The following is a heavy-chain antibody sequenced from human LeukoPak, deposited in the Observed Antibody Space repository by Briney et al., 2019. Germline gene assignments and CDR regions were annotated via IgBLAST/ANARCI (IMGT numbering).Heavy chain of an antibody. D-gene: IGHD6-13*01. J-gene: IGHJ4*02. V-gene: IGHV1-2*02. CDR2: INPNSGGT. Sequence: ASVKVSCKASGYTFTGYYMHWVRQAPGQGLEWMGWINPNSGGTNYAQKFQGRVTMTRDTSISTAYMELSRLRSGGTAVYYCARGTGYSSPFDYWGQGTLVTVSS. CDR1: GYTFTGYY. CDR3: ARGTGYSSPFDY.